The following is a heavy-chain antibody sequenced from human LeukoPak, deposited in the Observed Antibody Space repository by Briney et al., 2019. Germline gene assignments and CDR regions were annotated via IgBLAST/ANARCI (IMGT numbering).Heavy chain of an antibody. J-gene: IGHJ5*02. Sequence: GGSLRLSCEASGFTFSSYWMHWVRQAPGKGLVWVSRINSDGSSTSYADSVKGRFTISRDNAKNTLYLQMNSLRAEDTAVYYCARDRYCSSTSCYAYNWFDPWGQGTLVTVSS. D-gene: IGHD2-2*01. CDR1: GFTFSSYW. CDR3: ARDRYCSSTSCYAYNWFDP. V-gene: IGHV3-74*01. CDR2: INSDGSST.